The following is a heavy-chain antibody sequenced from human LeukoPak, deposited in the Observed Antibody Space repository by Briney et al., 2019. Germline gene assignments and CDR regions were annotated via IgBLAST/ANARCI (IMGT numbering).Heavy chain of an antibody. V-gene: IGHV3-30*18. J-gene: IGHJ4*02. Sequence: AGGSLRFSCAASGFSFISYGMHWVRQAPGKGLEWVGVISDDGRNKNYADSVKGRFTISRDNSKDTLYLQMNSLRDEDTAVYYCAKRPSDYGDYVTYFDYWGQGTLVTVSS. D-gene: IGHD4-17*01. CDR3: AKRPSDYGDYVTYFDY. CDR1: GFSFISYG. CDR2: ISDDGRNK.